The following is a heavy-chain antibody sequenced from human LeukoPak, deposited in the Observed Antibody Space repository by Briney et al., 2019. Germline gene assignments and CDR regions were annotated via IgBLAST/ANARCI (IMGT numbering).Heavy chain of an antibody. CDR3: ARDYGAYCSGGSCYSSNWFDP. V-gene: IGHV1-8*03. CDR1: GYTFTSYD. CDR2: MNPNSGNT. J-gene: IGHJ5*02. D-gene: IGHD2-15*01. Sequence: GASVKVSCKASGYTFTSYDINWVRQATGQGLEWMGWMNPNSGNTGYAQKFQGRVTITRNTSISTAYMELSSLRSEDTAVYCCARDYGAYCSGGSCYSSNWFDPWGQGTLVTVSS.